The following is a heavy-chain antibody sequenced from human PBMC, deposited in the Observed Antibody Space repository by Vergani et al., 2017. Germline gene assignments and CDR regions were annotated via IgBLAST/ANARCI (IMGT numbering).Heavy chain of an antibody. J-gene: IGHJ5*02. CDR1: GASISSSNYY. Sequence: QLQLQQSGPGLVKPSATLSLTCSVSGASISSSNYYWGWIRQPPGKGLEWIASIYYSGSIYYNPSLKSRVTISVDTSKTQFSLKLSSVTAADTAVYFCARHSTVEWLVKLGWIDPWGQGSLVTVSS. D-gene: IGHD6-19*01. CDR2: IYYSGSI. CDR3: ARHSTVEWLVKLGWIDP. V-gene: IGHV4-39*01.